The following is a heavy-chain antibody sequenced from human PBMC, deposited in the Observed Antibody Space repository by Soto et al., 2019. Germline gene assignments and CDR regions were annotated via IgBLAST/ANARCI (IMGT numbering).Heavy chain of an antibody. V-gene: IGHV3-30-3*01. CDR1: GFTFSSYA. CDR2: ISYDGSNK. CDR3: ARDRWELLYYYYYGMDV. D-gene: IGHD1-26*01. Sequence: QVQLVESGGGVVQPGRSLRLSCAASGFTFSSYAMHWVRQAPGKGLEWVAVISYDGSNKYYADSVKGRFTISRDNSKNTLDLQMNSLRAEDTAVYYCARDRWELLYYYYYGMDVWGQGTTVTVSS. J-gene: IGHJ6*02.